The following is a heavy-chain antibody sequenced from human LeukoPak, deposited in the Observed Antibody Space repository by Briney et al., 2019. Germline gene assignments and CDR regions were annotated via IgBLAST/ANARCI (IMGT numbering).Heavy chain of an antibody. CDR2: ISSSGSTI. J-gene: IGHJ3*02. V-gene: IGHV3-11*04. Sequence: GGSLRLSCAASGFTFSDYYTSWIRQAPGKGRGWVSYISSSGSTIYYADSVKGRFTISRDNAKNSLYLQMNSLRAEDTAVYYCARDADIVVVPAYIFDIWGQGTMVTVSS. D-gene: IGHD2-2*01. CDR1: GFTFSDYY. CDR3: ARDADIVVVPAYIFDI.